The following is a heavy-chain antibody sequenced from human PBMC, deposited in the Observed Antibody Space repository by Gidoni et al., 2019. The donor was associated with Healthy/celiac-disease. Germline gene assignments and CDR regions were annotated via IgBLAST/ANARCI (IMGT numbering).Heavy chain of an antibody. Sequence: EVQLLESGGGLVQPGGSLRLSCAASGFTFSSLARSWVRQAPGKGLDWVSAISGSGGSTYYADSVKGRFTISRDNSKNTLYLQMNSLRAEDTAVYYCAKVGLDYDYVWGSYRYISYFDYWGQGTLVTVSS. CDR3: AKVGLDYDYVWGSYRYISYFDY. J-gene: IGHJ4*02. CDR2: ISGSGGST. D-gene: IGHD3-16*02. CDR1: GFTFSSLA. V-gene: IGHV3-23*01.